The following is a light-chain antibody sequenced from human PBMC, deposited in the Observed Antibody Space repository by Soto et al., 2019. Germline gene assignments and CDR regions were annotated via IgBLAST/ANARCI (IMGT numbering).Light chain of an antibody. CDR1: QSVSSAY. J-gene: IGKJ2*01. V-gene: IGKV3-20*01. CDR3: HQFGISPYT. CDR2: GAS. Sequence: EIVLTQSPGTLSLSPGERATLSCRASQSVSSAYILWFQQKPGQAPRLLIYGASYRAAGIPDRFGGSGSGTDFTLTISRLEPEDFAVYYCHQFGISPYTFGQGTQLEIK.